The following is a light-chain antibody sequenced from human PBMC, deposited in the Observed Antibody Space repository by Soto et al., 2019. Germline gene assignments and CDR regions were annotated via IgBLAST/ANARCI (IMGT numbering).Light chain of an antibody. J-gene: IGKJ4*01. CDR3: KKYGSSLLT. CDR2: GAS. CDR1: QSVSSSY. Sequence: EIVLTQSPGTLSLSPGERATLSCRASQSVSSSYLAWYQQKPGQAPRLLIYGASSRATGIPDRFSGSGSGTDFTLTISRLEPEDFAVYYCKKYGSSLLTFGGGTKVEIK. V-gene: IGKV3-20*01.